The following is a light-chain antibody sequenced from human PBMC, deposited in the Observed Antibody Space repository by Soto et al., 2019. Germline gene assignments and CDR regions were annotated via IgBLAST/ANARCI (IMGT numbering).Light chain of an antibody. V-gene: IGKV3-20*01. CDR1: PSVGSSY. CDR2: GTS. Sequence: EVVLTQSPGTLSLSPGERATLSCRASPSVGSSYLAWYQPKPGQAPRVLISGTSSRATGIPARYSGSGCGTDFTLKIRRLEPEDFAVYYCQQYTTSSWKFGQGLKVDIK. CDR3: QQYTTSSWK. J-gene: IGKJ1*01.